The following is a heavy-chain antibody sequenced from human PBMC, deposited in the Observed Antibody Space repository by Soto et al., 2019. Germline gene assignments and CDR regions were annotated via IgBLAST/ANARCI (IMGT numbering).Heavy chain of an antibody. D-gene: IGHD3-22*01. CDR3: ARERDSSGYSFDY. CDR1: GFTFSSYA. V-gene: IGHV3-30*04. CDR2: ISYDGSNK. Sequence: GGSLRLSCAASGFTFSSYAMHWVRQAPGKGLEWVAVISYDGSNKYYADSVKGRFTISRDNSKNTLYLQMNSLRAEDSAVYYCARERDSSGYSFDYWGQGTLVTVSS. J-gene: IGHJ4*02.